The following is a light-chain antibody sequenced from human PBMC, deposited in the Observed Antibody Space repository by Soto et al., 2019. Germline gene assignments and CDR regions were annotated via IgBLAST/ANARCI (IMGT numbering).Light chain of an antibody. CDR1: SSDIGGYNY. J-gene: IGLJ1*01. Sequence: QSVLTQPASVSGSPGQSTTISCTGTSSDIGGYNYVSWYQQHPGKAPKLLIYEVSNRPSGISSRFSGSKSGNTASLTISGLQAEDEADYYCSSYTSSTTLVFGSGTKVTVL. CDR3: SSYTSSTTLV. V-gene: IGLV2-14*01. CDR2: EVS.